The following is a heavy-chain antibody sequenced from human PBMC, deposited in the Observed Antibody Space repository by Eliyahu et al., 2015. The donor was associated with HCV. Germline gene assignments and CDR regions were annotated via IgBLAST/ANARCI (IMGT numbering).Heavy chain of an antibody. CDR3: VSHRGYYNYWTGGGYYGMDV. CDR1: GXTVSXXE. D-gene: IGHD3/OR15-3a*01. CDR2: IXDSDSGSTT. J-gene: IGHJ6*02. Sequence: EVKLVESGGGLVQPGGSLRLSCAASGXTVSXXEMXWVRQAPGKGLEWVSYIXDSDSGSTTHYADSVEGRFTISRDNAKNSLYLQMNSLRAEDTAIYYCVSHRGYYNYWTGGGYYGMDVWGQGTTVTVSS. V-gene: IGHV3-48*03.